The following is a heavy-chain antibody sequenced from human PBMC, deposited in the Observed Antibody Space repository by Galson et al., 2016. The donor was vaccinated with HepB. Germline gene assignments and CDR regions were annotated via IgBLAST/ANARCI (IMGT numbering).Heavy chain of an antibody. CDR2: IDYDDDK. CDR3: ARMLCDRGNGGGWFDP. J-gene: IGHJ5*02. V-gene: IGHV2-70*13. CDR1: GFSLSTRKMC. Sequence: PALVKPTQTLTLTRTLSGFSLSTRKMCVIWIRQPPGKALEWLAMIDYDDDKFYNTSLRTRLTISRDTSKNQVVLTMTHMDPIDTATYYCARMLCDRGNGGGWFDPWGQGTLVTVSS. D-gene: IGHD2-8*01.